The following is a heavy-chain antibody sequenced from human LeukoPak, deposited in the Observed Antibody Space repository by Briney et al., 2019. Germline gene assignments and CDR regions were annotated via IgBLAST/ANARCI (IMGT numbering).Heavy chain of an antibody. J-gene: IGHJ5*02. V-gene: IGHV3-23*01. CDR2: ISASGSST. CDR1: GFTFSSFA. D-gene: IGHD1-26*01. CDR3: AKDRTSSGSSDNNWFDP. Sequence: GGSLRLSCTASGFTFSSFAKSWVRQAAGKRLEWVSTISASGSSTYYADSVKGRFTISRDNSKNTLSLQMNSLRVEDTAEYYCAKDRTSSGSSDNNWFDPWGQGTLVTVSS.